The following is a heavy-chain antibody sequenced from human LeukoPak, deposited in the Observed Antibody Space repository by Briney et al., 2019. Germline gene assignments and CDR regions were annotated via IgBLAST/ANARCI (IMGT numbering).Heavy chain of an antibody. CDR1: GFTFSSYV. CDR2: ISGSGGNT. CDR3: AKVASIYCSGGTCYTDY. V-gene: IGHV3-23*01. D-gene: IGHD2-15*01. Sequence: GGSLRLSCAASGFTFSSYVMSWVRQAPGKGLEWVSAISGSGGNTYYADSVKGRFTISRDNSKNTLYLQMNSLRAEDTAVYYCAKVASIYCSGGTCYTDYWGQGTLVTVSS. J-gene: IGHJ4*02.